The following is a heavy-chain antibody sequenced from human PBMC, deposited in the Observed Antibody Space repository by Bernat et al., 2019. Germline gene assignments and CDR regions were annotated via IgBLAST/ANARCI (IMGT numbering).Heavy chain of an antibody. CDR3: ARDLVVAATDTYWYFDL. J-gene: IGHJ2*01. CDR2: ISAGNGKT. V-gene: IGHV1-3*01. CDR1: GYTFTNYA. D-gene: IGHD2-15*01. Sequence: QVQLVQSGTEVKKPGASVKVSCKASGYTFTNYATHWVRQAPGQGLEWMGWISAGNGKTKYSQKFQGRVTITRDTSASTAYMELSSLRSEDTAVYYCARDLVVAATDTYWYFDLWGRGTLVTVSS.